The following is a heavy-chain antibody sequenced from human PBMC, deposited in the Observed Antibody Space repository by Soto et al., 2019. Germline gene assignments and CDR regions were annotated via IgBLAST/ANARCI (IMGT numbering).Heavy chain of an antibody. CDR2: IYYSGST. CDR1: GGSISSGDYY. J-gene: IGHJ3*02. D-gene: IGHD4-17*01. CDR3: ARVTLVQYGDPDAFDI. V-gene: IGHV4-30-4*01. Sequence: QVQLQESGPGLVKPSQTLSLTCTVSGGSISSGDYYWSWIRQPPGKGLEWIGYIYYSGSTYHNPSLKSRISISVDRSKNQFSLKLSSVTAADTAVYYCARVTLVQYGDPDAFDIWGQGTMVTVSS.